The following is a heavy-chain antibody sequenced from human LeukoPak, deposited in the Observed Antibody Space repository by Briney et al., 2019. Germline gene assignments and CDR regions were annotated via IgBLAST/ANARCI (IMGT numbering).Heavy chain of an antibody. CDR2: ISSSSSYI. J-gene: IGHJ5*02. V-gene: IGHV3-21*01. D-gene: IGHD1-14*01. CDR1: GFTFSSYS. Sequence: GGSLRPSCAASGFTFSSYSMNWVRQAPGKGLEWVSSISSSSSYIYYADSVKGRFTISRDNAKNSLYLQMNSLRAEDTAVYYCARVGGPGWFDPWGQGTLVTVSS. CDR3: ARVGGPGWFDP.